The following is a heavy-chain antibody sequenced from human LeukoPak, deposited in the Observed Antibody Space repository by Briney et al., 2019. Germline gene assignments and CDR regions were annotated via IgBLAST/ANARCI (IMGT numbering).Heavy chain of an antibody. CDR1: GFTFSTST. D-gene: IGHD3-10*01. J-gene: IGHJ3*02. V-gene: IGHV3-21*06. CDR3: ARGRSITLLRGVAMSDGSDI. Sequence: GGSLRLSCAASGFTFSTSTMNWVRQAPGKGLEWVSFTDTSGKYIYYGDSVKGRFTISRDNAKNLLFLQMNGLRAEDTAVYYCARGRSITLLRGVAMSDGSDIWGQGAMVAVSS. CDR2: TDTSGKYI.